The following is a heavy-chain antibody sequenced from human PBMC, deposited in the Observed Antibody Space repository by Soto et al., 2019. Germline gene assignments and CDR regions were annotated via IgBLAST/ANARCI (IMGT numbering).Heavy chain of an antibody. Sequence: TLSLACTVSGGSISSGGYYWSWIRQHPGKGLEWIGYIYHTGSSYYNKSLKSEVAISVDTSRNQFSLKVSSVTAADTAIYFCARTTSRYIYNWFDSWGQGTLVTVSS. J-gene: IGHJ5*01. D-gene: IGHD3-9*01. V-gene: IGHV4-31*01. CDR3: ARTTSRYIYNWFDS. CDR2: IYHTGSS. CDR1: GGSISSGGYY.